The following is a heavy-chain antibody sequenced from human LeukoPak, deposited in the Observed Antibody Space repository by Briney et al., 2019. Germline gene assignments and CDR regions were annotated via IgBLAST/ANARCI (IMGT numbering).Heavy chain of an antibody. CDR1: GYTFTSYG. CDR2: ISSYSGNT. Sequence: ASVKVSCKASGYTFTSYGISWVRQAPGQGLEWMGWISSYSGNTNYAQKLQGRVTMTTDTSTSTAYMELRSLRSDDTAVYYCAGVEYYDSSAYYYYYYYMDVWGKGTTVTVSS. CDR3: AGVEYYDSSAYYYYYYYMDV. D-gene: IGHD3-22*01. V-gene: IGHV1-18*01. J-gene: IGHJ6*03.